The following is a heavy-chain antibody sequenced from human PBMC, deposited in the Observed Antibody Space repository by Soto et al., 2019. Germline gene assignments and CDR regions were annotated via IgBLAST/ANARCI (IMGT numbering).Heavy chain of an antibody. CDR3: AREGRFGELWYFAL. CDR2: IWYDGSNK. CDR1: GFTFSSYG. D-gene: IGHD3-10*01. Sequence: QVQLVESGGGVVQPGRSLRLSCAASGFTFSSYGMHWVRQAPGKGLEWVAVIWYDGSNKYYADSVKGRFTISRDNSKNTLYLQMNSLRAEDTAVYYCAREGRFGELWYFALWGRGTLVTVSS. V-gene: IGHV3-33*01. J-gene: IGHJ2*01.